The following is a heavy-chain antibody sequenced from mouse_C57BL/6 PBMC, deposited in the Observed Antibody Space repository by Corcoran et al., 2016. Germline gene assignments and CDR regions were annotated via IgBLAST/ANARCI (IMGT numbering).Heavy chain of an antibody. CDR3: AREGYYGTYFDV. CDR1: GYSITSGYY. V-gene: IGHV3-6*01. Sequence: DVQLQESGPGLVQPSQSLSLTCSVTGYSITSGYYWNWIRQFPGNKLEWVGYISYDGSNNYNPSLKNQITITRDTSKNQFFLKLNSVTTEDTATYYCAREGYYGTYFDVWGTGTTVTVSS. D-gene: IGHD1-1*01. J-gene: IGHJ1*03. CDR2: ISYDGSN.